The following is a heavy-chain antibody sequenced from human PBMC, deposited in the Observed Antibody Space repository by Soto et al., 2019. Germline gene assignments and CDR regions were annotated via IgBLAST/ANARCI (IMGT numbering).Heavy chain of an antibody. CDR1: GFTFSSYS. J-gene: IGHJ4*02. CDR3: ARAPPSGGSYDY. V-gene: IGHV3-21*01. CDR2: ISSSSSYI. D-gene: IGHD1-26*01. Sequence: EVQLVESGGGLVKPGGSLRLSCAASGFTFSSYSMNWVRQAPGKGLEWVSSISSSSSYIYYADSVKGRFTISRDNAKNSLYLQMNSLRAEDTAVYYCARAPPSGGSYDYWGQGTLVTVSS.